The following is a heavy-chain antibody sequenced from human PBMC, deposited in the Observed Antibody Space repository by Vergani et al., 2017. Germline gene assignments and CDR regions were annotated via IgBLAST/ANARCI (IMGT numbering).Heavy chain of an antibody. CDR1: GGTFSSYA. CDR3: ARGGSSWYETDAFDI. D-gene: IGHD6-13*01. CDR2: IIPIFGTA. J-gene: IGHJ3*02. V-gene: IGHV1-69*06. Sequence: QVQLVQSGAEVKKPGSSVKVSCKASGGTFSSYAISWVRQAPGQGLEWMGGIIPIFGTANYAQKFQGRVTMTRDTSTSTVYMELSSLRSEDTAVYYCARGGSSWYETDAFDIWGQGTMVTVSS.